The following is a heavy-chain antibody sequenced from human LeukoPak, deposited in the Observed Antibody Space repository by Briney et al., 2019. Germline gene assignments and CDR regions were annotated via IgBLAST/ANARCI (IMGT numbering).Heavy chain of an antibody. CDR1: GGSISSSSYY. Sequence: PSETLSLTCTVSGGSISSSSYYWGWIRQPPGKGLEWIGSIYYTGSTYYNPSLKSRVTISIDTSKNQFSLKLSSVTAADTAVYFCASLRKRGGAFDIWGQGTMVTVSS. CDR3: ASLRKRGGAFDI. V-gene: IGHV4-39*07. J-gene: IGHJ3*02. CDR2: IYYTGST.